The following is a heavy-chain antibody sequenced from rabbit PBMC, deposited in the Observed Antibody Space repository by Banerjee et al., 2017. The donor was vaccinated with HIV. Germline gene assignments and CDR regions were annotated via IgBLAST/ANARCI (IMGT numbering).Heavy chain of an antibody. V-gene: IGHV1S40*01. CDR1: GFSFSSGYY. CDR2: IDTGDGST. J-gene: IGHJ3*01. D-gene: IGHD1-1*01. CDR3: ARSSGYGRLDL. Sequence: QSLEESGGGLVQPEGSLTLTCTASGFSFSSGYYMSWVRQAPGKGLEWIGYIDTGDGSTYYASWVNGRFTISSDNAQNTVYLQLNSLTAADTATYFCARSSGYGRLDLWGPGTLVTVS.